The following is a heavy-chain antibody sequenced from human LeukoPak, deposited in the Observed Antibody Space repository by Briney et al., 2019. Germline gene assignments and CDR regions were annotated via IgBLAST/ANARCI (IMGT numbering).Heavy chain of an antibody. CDR1: GYTFTGYY. CDR3: ARDKSRDGYNPYDY. V-gene: IGHV1-2*02. D-gene: IGHD5-24*01. Sequence: ASVKVSCKASGYTFTGYYMHWVRQAPGQGLEWMGWINPNSGGTNYAQKVQGRVTMTRDTSISTAYMELSRLRSDDTAVYYCARDKSRDGYNPYDYWGQGTLVTVSS. J-gene: IGHJ4*02. CDR2: INPNSGGT.